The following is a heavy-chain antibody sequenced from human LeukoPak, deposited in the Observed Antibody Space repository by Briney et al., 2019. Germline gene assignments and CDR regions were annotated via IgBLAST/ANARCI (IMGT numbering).Heavy chain of an antibody. CDR3: ARDRELGY. D-gene: IGHD3-10*01. CDR2: IFSSGST. V-gene: IGHV4-61*09. J-gene: IGHJ4*02. Sequence: PSQTLSLTCSVSGDSVTGGLYYWSWIRQPAGKGLEWIGHIFSSGSTTYNPSLMSRVTISVDTSNNQFSLKLTSVTAADTAVYYCARDRELGYWGQGTLVTVSS. CDR1: GDSVTGGLYY.